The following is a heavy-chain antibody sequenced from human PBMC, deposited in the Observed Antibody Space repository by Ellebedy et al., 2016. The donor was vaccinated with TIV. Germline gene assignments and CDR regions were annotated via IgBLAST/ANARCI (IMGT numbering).Heavy chain of an antibody. D-gene: IGHD3-3*01. V-gene: IGHV3-74*01. CDR2: INRDGSSA. Sequence: GESLKISXAASGFTFSSHWMHWVRQAPGTGLVWVSRINRDGSSAGYADSVKGRLTISRDNAKNTLYLQMDSLRAEDTAVYYCARDRGVSLFGVITPGASDIWGQGTMVTVSS. CDR1: GFTFSSHW. CDR3: ARDRGVSLFGVITPGASDI. J-gene: IGHJ3*02.